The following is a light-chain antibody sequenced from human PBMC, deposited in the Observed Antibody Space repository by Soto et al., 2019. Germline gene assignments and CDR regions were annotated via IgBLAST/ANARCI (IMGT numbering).Light chain of an antibody. J-gene: IGLJ1*01. Sequence: QSALTQPHSASGTPGQRVTISCSGSSSNIGTSSVHWFQQLPGTAPKLLISTTNQRPSGVPERFSGSKSGASASLAISGLQSEYEADYYCAAWDDSLNGHVFGTGTKVTVL. V-gene: IGLV1-44*01. CDR2: TTN. CDR1: SSNIGTSS. CDR3: AAWDDSLNGHV.